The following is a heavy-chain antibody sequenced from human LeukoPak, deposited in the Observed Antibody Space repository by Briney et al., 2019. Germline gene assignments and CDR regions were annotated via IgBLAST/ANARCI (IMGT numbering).Heavy chain of an antibody. J-gene: IGHJ3*02. Sequence: PSETLSLTCIVSGGSISSGGYYWSWIRQHPGKGLEWIGYSYYSGSTYYNPSLRSRVTISIDTSKNQFSLRLSSVTAADTAVYYCARDQYGYGYDAFDIWGQGTVVTVSS. V-gene: IGHV4-31*03. CDR2: SYYSGST. D-gene: IGHD5-18*01. CDR1: GGSISSGGYY. CDR3: ARDQYGYGYDAFDI.